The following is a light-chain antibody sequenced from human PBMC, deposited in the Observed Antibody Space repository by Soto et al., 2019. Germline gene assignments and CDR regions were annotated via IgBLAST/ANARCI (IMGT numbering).Light chain of an antibody. CDR2: AAS. CDR1: QSVSSRY. CDR3: QQYGGSPLYT. J-gene: IGKJ2*01. Sequence: EIVLTQSPGTLSLPPGERATLSCRASQSVSSRYLAWYQQKPGQAPRLLIYAASSSTTGTPDRFSGSGSGTDFALTINRLEPEDFALYYCQQYGGSPLYTVGQGTKLEIK. V-gene: IGKV3-20*01.